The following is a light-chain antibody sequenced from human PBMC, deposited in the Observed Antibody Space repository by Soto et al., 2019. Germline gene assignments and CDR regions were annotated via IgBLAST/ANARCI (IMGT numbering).Light chain of an antibody. CDR2: GAS. V-gene: IGKV3-20*01. CDR1: QSVSSSY. CDR3: QQRGET. J-gene: IGKJ1*01. Sequence: EIVLTQSPGTLSLSPGERATLSCRASQSVSSSYLAWYQQKPGQAPRLLIYGASSRATGIPDRFSGSGSGTDFTLTISSLEPEDFAVYYCQQRGETFGQGTKVDI.